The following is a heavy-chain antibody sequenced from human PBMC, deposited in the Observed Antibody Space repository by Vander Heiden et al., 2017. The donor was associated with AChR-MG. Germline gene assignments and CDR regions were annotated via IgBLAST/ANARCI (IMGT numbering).Heavy chain of an antibody. Sequence: QVQLQESGPGLVKPSQTLSLTCTVSGGSISSGGYYCSWIRQHPGKGLEWIGYIYYSGSTYYNPSLKSRVTISVDTSKNQFSLKLSSVTAADTAVYYCARAMWAQQLANFDYWGQGTLVTVSS. CDR1: GGSISSGGYY. D-gene: IGHD6-13*01. CDR3: ARAMWAQQLANFDY. V-gene: IGHV4-31*03. CDR2: IYYSGST. J-gene: IGHJ4*02.